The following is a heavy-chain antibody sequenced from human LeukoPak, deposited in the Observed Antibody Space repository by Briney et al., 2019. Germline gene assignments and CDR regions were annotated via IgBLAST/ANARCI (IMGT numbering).Heavy chain of an antibody. Sequence: GRTLRLSCAASGFTFSSYAMHWVRQAPGKGLEWVAVISYDGSNKYYADSVKGRFTISRDNSKNTLYLQMNSLRAEDTAVYYCARDGFASDTVGFDYWGQGTLVTVSS. CDR2: ISYDGSNK. D-gene: IGHD4-23*01. CDR1: GFTFSSYA. V-gene: IGHV3-30-3*01. CDR3: ARDGFASDTVGFDY. J-gene: IGHJ4*02.